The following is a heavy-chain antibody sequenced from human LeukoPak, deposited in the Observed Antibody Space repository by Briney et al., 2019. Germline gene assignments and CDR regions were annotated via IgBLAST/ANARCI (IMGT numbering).Heavy chain of an antibody. Sequence: GGSLRLSCVASGFTFNRYKMHWVRQVPGKGLEWVSRLNGAGSRTNYADSVKGQFTISRDNAKNTLYLQMNNLRGEDTALYHCARDKLGLTMIVSNWFDSWGQGTLVTVSS. J-gene: IGHJ5*01. CDR1: GFTFNRYK. CDR3: ARDKLGLTMIVSNWFDS. V-gene: IGHV3-74*01. D-gene: IGHD3-22*01. CDR2: LNGAGSRT.